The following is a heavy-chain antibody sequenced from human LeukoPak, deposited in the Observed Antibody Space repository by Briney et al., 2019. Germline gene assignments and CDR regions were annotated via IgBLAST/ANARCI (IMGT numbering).Heavy chain of an antibody. CDR2: ISYDGSNK. CDR1: EFTFSNYA. V-gene: IGHV3-30-3*01. J-gene: IGHJ5*02. Sequence: PGRSLRLSCAASEFTFSNYAMHWVRQAPGKGLEWVAVISYDGSNKYYADSVKGRFTISGDNSKNTLYLQMNSLRPEDTALYYCARVSERLLPSFKWFDPWGQGTLVTVSS. CDR3: ARVSERLLPSFKWFDP. D-gene: IGHD2-21*02.